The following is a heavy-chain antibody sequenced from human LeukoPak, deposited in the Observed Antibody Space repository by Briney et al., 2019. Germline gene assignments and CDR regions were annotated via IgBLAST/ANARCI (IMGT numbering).Heavy chain of an antibody. CDR1: GFTFSSFG. V-gene: IGHV3-30*03. J-gene: IGHJ4*02. Sequence: PGRSLRLSCAASGFTFSSFGMHWVRQAPGRGLEWVALILYDDKYYADSVKGRFTISRDNSKNTLYLQMNSLKAEDAAVYYCARVLSGSYDNYFDYWGQGTLVTVSS. D-gene: IGHD1-26*01. CDR2: ILYDDK. CDR3: ARVLSGSYDNYFDY.